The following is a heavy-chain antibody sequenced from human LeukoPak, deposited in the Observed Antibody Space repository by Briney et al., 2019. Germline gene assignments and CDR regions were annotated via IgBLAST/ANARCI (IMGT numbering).Heavy chain of an antibody. D-gene: IGHD3-22*01. CDR2: IYPGDSDT. CDR3: ARMSKLATTDYCDSSGYYHYYYYYYMDV. V-gene: IGHV5-51*04. CDR1: GYSFTSYW. Sequence: GESLKISCKGSGYSFTSYWIGWVRQMPGKGLEWMGIIYPGDSDTRYSPSFQGQVTISADNPSSTAYLQWSSLKASHTAMYYCARMSKLATTDYCDSSGYYHYYYYYYMDVWGKGTTVTVSS. J-gene: IGHJ6*03.